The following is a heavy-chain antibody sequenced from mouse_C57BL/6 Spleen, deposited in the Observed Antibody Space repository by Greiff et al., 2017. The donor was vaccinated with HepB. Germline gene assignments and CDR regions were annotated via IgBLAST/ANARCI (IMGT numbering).Heavy chain of an antibody. V-gene: IGHV1-19*01. CDR3: ARSLHYYVSIHFDY. CDR2: INPYNGGT. CDR1: GYTLADYY. J-gene: IGHJ2*01. Sequence: VQLQQSGPVLVKPGASVKMSCKASGYTLADYYMNGVKQSHGKSLEWIGVINPYNGGTSYNQKFKGKATLTVDKSSSTAYMELNSLTSAASAVYYFARSLHYYVSIHFDYWGPGTTLTVSS. D-gene: IGHD1-1*01.